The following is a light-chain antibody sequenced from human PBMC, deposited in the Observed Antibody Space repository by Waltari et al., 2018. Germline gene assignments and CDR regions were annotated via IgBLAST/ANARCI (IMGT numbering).Light chain of an antibody. CDR3: QQSYSTHPT. CDR1: QSISSY. V-gene: IGKV1-39*01. CDR2: AAS. J-gene: IGKJ4*01. Sequence: DIQMTQSPSSLSASVVDRVTITCRASQSISSYLNWYQQKPGKAPKLLIYAASSWQSRVPSRFSGSGSGTDFTLTISSLQPEDFATYYCQQSYSTHPTFGGGTKVEIK.